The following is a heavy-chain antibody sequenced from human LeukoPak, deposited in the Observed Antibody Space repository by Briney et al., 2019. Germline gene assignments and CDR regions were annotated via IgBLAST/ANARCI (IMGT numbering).Heavy chain of an antibody. CDR2: INHSGST. V-gene: IGHV4-34*01. CDR1: GGSFSGYY. Sequence: SETLSLTCAVYGGSFSGYYWSWIRQPPGKGLEWIGEINHSGSTNYNPSLKSRVTMSVDTSKNQFSLKLSSVTAADTAVYYCARESKQQLVYFDYWGQGTLVTVSS. D-gene: IGHD6-13*01. J-gene: IGHJ4*02. CDR3: ARESKQQLVYFDY.